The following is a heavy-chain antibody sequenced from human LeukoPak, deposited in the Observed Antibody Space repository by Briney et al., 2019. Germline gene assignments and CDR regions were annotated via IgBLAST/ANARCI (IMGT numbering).Heavy chain of an antibody. CDR3: AKENGYNYYFDY. V-gene: IGHV3-23*01. D-gene: IGHD5-24*01. CDR2: ISGSGGST. CDR1: GFTFSTYA. J-gene: IGHJ4*02. Sequence: GWSLRLSCAASGFTFSTYAMSWVRQAPGKGLEWVSAISGSGGSTNYADSMKGRFTISRDNSKNTLYLQMNSLRAEDTAVYYCAKENGYNYYFDYWGQGTLVTVSS.